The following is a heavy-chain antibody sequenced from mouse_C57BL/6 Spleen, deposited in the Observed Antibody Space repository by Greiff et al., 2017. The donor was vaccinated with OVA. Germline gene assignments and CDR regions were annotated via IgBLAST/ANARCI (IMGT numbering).Heavy chain of an antibody. CDR2: ISSGSSTI. J-gene: IGHJ4*01. CDR3: AKATAYYAMDY. Sequence: EVQLVESGGGLVKPGGSLKLSCAASGFTFSDYGMHWVRQAPEKGLEWVAYISSGSSTIYYADTVKGRFTISRDNAKNTLFLQMISLREKDTAMYYCAKATAYYAMDYWGQGTSVTVSS. V-gene: IGHV5-17*01. D-gene: IGHD6-1*01. CDR1: GFTFSDYG.